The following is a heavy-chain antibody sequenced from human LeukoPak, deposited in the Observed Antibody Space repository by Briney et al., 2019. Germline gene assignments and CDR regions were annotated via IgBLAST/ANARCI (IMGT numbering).Heavy chain of an antibody. CDR3: ARDTVGKIAAAGTGRFDY. V-gene: IGHV4-59*12. D-gene: IGHD6-13*01. Sequence: PSETLSLTCTVSGGSISSYYWSWIRQPPGKGLEWIGYIYYSGSTYYNPSLKSRVTISVDTSKNQFSLKLSSVTAADTAVYYCARDTVGKIAAAGTGRFDYWGQGTLVTVSS. CDR2: IYYSGST. J-gene: IGHJ4*02. CDR1: GGSISSYY.